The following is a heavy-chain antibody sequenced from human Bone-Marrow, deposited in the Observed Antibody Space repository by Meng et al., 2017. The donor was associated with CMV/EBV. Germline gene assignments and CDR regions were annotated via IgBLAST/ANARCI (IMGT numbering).Heavy chain of an antibody. D-gene: IGHD2-21*01. CDR1: GFTFSSYS. Sequence: GGSLRLSCAASGFTFSSYSMNWVRQAPGKGLEWVANIKQDGSAEEYVDSVKGRFIISRDNGKNSLYLQVNNLRVEDTAVYYCARVFAREGSAFNAFDIWGRGTMVTVSS. CDR3: ARVFAREGSAFNAFDI. V-gene: IGHV3-7*01. CDR2: IKQDGSAE. J-gene: IGHJ3*02.